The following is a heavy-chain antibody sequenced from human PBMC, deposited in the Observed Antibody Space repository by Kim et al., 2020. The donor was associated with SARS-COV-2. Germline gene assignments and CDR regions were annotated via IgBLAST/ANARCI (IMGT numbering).Heavy chain of an antibody. D-gene: IGHD5-18*01. Sequence: SPEFQGRVTITRDTSASTAYRELSSLRSEDTAVYYCARSGYSYGIWYFDYWGQGTLVTVSS. J-gene: IGHJ4*02. V-gene: IGHV1-3*01. CDR3: ARSGYSYGIWYFDY.